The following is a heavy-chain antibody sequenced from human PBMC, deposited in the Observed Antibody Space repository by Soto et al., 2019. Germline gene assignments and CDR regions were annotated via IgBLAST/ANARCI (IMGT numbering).Heavy chain of an antibody. J-gene: IGHJ6*02. Sequence: LSLTCAVYGGSFSGYYWSWIRQPPGKGLEWIGEINHSGSTNYNPSLKSRVTISVDTSKNQFSLKLSSVTAADTAVYYCARARGYSYGYNYYGMDVWGQGTTVTVSS. CDR2: INHSGST. CDR3: ARARGYSYGYNYYGMDV. CDR1: GGSFSGYY. V-gene: IGHV4-34*01. D-gene: IGHD5-18*01.